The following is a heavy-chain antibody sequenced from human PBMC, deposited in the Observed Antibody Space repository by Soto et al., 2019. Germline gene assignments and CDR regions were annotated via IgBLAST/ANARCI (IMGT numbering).Heavy chain of an antibody. CDR1: GFTFKSYA. D-gene: IGHD6-19*01. Sequence: GGSLRLSCAASGFTFKSYAMNWVRQAPGKGLEWVAPTPGSGGSSYYAGSVQGRFTMSRDNSKNTLHLDLNSLKAEDTPMYYCARGGSTGWFYFDFWGQGTQVTVSS. J-gene: IGHJ4*02. CDR2: TPGSGGSS. V-gene: IGHV3-23*01. CDR3: ARGGSTGWFYFDF.